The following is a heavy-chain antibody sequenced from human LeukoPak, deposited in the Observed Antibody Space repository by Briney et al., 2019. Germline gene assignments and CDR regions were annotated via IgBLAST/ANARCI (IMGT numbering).Heavy chain of an antibody. CDR3: TRGAVSSSCSGGSCYTMDV. V-gene: IGHV3-23*01. CDR2: ISGSGGST. J-gene: IGHJ6*03. CDR1: GFTFSSYG. Sequence: GGSLRLSCAASGFTFSSYGMSWVRQAPGKGLEWVSAISGSGGSTYYADSVKGRFTISRDNSKNTLYLQMNSLRSEDTAVYYCTRGAVSSSCSGGSCYTMDVWAKGTTVTISS. D-gene: IGHD2-15*01.